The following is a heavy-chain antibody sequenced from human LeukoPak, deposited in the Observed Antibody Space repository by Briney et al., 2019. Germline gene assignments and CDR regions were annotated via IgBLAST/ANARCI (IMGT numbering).Heavy chain of an antibody. CDR3: ARAHSYYDFWSGYYSETYYFDY. CDR2: IYYSGST. V-gene: IGHV4-39*07. CDR1: GGSISSSSYY. Sequence: SETLSLTCTVSGGSISSSSYYWGWIRQPPGKGLEWIGSIYYSGSTYYNPSLKSRVTISVDTSKNQFSLKLSSVTAADTAVYYCARAHSYYDFWSGYYSETYYFDYWGQGTLVTVSS. J-gene: IGHJ4*02. D-gene: IGHD3-3*01.